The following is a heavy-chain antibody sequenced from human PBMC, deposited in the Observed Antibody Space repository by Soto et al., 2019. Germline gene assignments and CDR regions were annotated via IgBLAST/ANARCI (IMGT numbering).Heavy chain of an antibody. CDR2: ISGSGGST. CDR1: GFTFSSYA. J-gene: IGHJ5*02. D-gene: IGHD4-17*01. CDR3: AKLRRGYYGDYRSGWFDP. Sequence: EVQLLESGGGLVQPGGSLRLSCAASGFTFSSYAMSWVRQAPGKGLEWVSAISGSGGSTYYADSVKGRFTISRDNSKNTRYLQMNSLRAEDTAVYYCAKLRRGYYGDYRSGWFDPWGQGTLVTVSS. V-gene: IGHV3-23*01.